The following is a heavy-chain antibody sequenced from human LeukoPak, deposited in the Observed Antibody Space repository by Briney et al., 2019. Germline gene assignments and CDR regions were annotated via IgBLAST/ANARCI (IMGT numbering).Heavy chain of an antibody. J-gene: IGHJ4*02. V-gene: IGHV5-51*01. CDR3: ARHSDVIGAI. CDR1: GYTFTHQW. D-gene: IGHD3-10*01. CDR2: IYPRDSDA. Sequence: GESLKISCKASGYTFTHQWFGRGRQMPGSGLEWLGVIYPRDSDAIYNLSFQGHVTISADTSINTSYLEWSSLEASDTAIYYCARHSDVIGAIWGQGTLVTVSS.